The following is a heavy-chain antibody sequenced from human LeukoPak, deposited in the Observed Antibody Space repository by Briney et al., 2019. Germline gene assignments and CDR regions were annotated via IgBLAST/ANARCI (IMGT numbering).Heavy chain of an antibody. CDR3: AREEVRSTGRFDN. J-gene: IGHJ4*02. CDR1: GYTFSDYS. Sequence: GASVKVSCKASGYTFSDYSIHWVRQAPGQGLEWMGWIIPNSGGTHYAQNFQGRFSMTGDTSSGTAYMELSRLRSDDTAVYYCAREEVRSTGRFDNWGPGTLVSVSS. V-gene: IGHV1-2*02. CDR2: IIPNSGGT. D-gene: IGHD2-2*01.